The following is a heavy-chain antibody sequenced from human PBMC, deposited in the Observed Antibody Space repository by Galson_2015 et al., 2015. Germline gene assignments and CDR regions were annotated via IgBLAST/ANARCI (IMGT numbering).Heavy chain of an antibody. CDR1: GFPFSSYG. CDR3: AKGRTVPTRDLDF. J-gene: IGHJ4*02. Sequence: SLRLSCAASGFPFSSYGIHWVRQAPGKGLEWVAVISTDGSVTYYADSVQGRFTISRDNSKNTLSLQMDSLRAEDTAVYYCAKGRTVPTRDLDFWGQGALVTVSS. CDR2: ISTDGSVT. D-gene: IGHD3-10*01. V-gene: IGHV3-30*18.